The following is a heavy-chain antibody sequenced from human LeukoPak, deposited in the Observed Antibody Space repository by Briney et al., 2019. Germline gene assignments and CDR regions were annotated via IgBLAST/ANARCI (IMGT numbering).Heavy chain of an antibody. V-gene: IGHV3-64D*06. CDR2: ISSNGGST. Sequence: GGSLRLSCSASGLTFSSYAMHWVRQAPGKGLEYVSAISSNGGSTYYADSVEGRFTISRDNSKNTLYLQMSSLRAEDTAVYYCVKEYGSGSYYRKYFEYWGQGTLVTVSS. J-gene: IGHJ4*02. CDR3: VKEYGSGSYYRKYFEY. D-gene: IGHD3-10*01. CDR1: GLTFSSYA.